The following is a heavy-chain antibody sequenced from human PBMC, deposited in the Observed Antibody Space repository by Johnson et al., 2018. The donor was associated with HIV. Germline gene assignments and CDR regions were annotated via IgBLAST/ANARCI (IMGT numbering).Heavy chain of an antibody. V-gene: IGHV3-9*01. CDR1: GFTFDDYA. CDR2: ISWNSGSI. Sequence: VQLVESGGGLVQPGRSLRLSCAASGFTFDDYAMHWVRQAPGKGLEWVSGISWNSGSIAYADSVKGRFTISRDNAKNSLYLQMNSLRAEDTAVYYCARGYCTYGVCYTKVDGFDIWGQGTMVTVSS. J-gene: IGHJ3*02. CDR3: ARGYCTYGVCYTKVDGFDI. D-gene: IGHD2-8*01.